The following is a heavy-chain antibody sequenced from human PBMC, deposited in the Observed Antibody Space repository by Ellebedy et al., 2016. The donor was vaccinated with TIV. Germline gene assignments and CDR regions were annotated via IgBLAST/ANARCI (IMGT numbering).Heavy chain of an antibody. J-gene: IGHJ4*02. CDR3: AADYGDYIIED. Sequence: AASVMVSCKAFGGTFSNYAVTWVRQAPGQGLEWMGRFNPILGAANYAQKFQGRVTMTADKSTSTDYMELTSLRSEDTAVYYCAADYGDYIIEDWGQGTLITVSS. CDR1: GGTFSNYA. D-gene: IGHD4-17*01. V-gene: IGHV1-69*04. CDR2: FNPILGAA.